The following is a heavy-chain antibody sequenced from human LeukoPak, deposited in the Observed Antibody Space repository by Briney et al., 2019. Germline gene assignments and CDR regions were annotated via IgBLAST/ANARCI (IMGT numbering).Heavy chain of an antibody. J-gene: IGHJ6*03. CDR3: ARDAGLYYYYKDV. Sequence: GGSLRLSCVASGFTFSSNWMSWVRQAPGKGLEWVANIKQDGSEKHYVDSVRGRFTISRDNAKNSLYLQMNSLRAEDTAVYYCARDAGLYYYYKDVWGKGTTVTVSS. CDR2: IKQDGSEK. D-gene: IGHD3/OR15-3a*01. V-gene: IGHV3-7*01. CDR1: GFTFSSNW.